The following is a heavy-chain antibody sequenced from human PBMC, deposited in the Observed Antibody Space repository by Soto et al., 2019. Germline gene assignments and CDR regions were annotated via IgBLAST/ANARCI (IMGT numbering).Heavy chain of an antibody. Sequence: PSETLSLTCAVSGGSISSGGYSWSWIRQPPGKGLEWIGYIYHSGSTYYNPSLKSRVTISVDRSKNQSSLKLSSVTAADTAVYYCATGAYDYVWGSYAFDIWGQGTMVTVSS. J-gene: IGHJ3*02. V-gene: IGHV4-30-2*01. CDR2: IYHSGST. D-gene: IGHD3-16*01. CDR3: ATGAYDYVWGSYAFDI. CDR1: GGSISSGGYS.